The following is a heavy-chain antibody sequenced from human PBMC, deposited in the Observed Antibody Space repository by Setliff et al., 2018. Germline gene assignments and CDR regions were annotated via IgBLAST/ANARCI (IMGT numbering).Heavy chain of an antibody. D-gene: IGHD6-19*01. CDR3: VRDPPGSGFAFES. J-gene: IGHJ4*02. Sequence: GGSLRLSCASSGFTFGGSAMHWVRQAPGKGLEWVAFIWFDGSNKYYAASVTGRFTISRDNSRDTLYLQMNNLRVEDTAVYYCVRDPPGSGFAFESWGQGTPVTVSS. CDR2: IWFDGSNK. V-gene: IGHV3-33*01. CDR1: GFTFGGSA.